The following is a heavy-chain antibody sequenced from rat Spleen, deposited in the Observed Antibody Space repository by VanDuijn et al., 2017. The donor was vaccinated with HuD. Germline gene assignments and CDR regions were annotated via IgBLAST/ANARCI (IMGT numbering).Heavy chain of an antibody. J-gene: IGHJ2*01. V-gene: IGHV5-27*01. CDR1: GFTFSNYD. D-gene: IGHD1-6*01. CDR3: TTWDYYDNRFDY. Sequence: EVQLVESGGGLVQPGRSLKLSCAASGFTFSNYDMAWVRQTPTKGLEWVASISNAGSNTFYRDSVQGRFTISRDNDKSTLHLRMDSLRSEDTATYYCTTWDYYDNRFDYWGQGVMVTVSS. CDR2: ISNAGSNT.